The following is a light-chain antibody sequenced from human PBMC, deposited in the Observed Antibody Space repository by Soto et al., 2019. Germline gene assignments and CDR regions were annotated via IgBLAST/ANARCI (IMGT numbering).Light chain of an antibody. CDR1: QSVSSY. Sequence: EIVLTQFPATLSLSAGERATLSCRASQSVSSYLAWFQQKPGQAPRLLIYDSSNRATGVPARFSGSGSGSDFTLTIDGLEPEDFAVYYCQQRGDWPVTFGQGTRVEIK. CDR3: QQRGDWPVT. CDR2: DSS. J-gene: IGKJ1*01. V-gene: IGKV3-11*01.